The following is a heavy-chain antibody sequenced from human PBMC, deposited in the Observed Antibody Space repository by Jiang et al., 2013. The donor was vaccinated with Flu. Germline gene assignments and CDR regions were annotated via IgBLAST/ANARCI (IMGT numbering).Heavy chain of an antibody. Sequence: LLKPSETLSLTCTVSGGSISSSSYYWGWIRQPPGKGLEWIGSIYYSGSTYYNPSLKSRVTISVDTSKNQFSLKLSSVTAADTAVYYCASYPLWLYSPLDYWGQGTLVTVSS. CDR3: ASYPLWLYSPLDY. V-gene: IGHV4-39*01. CDR2: IYYSGST. J-gene: IGHJ4*02. D-gene: IGHD5-18*01. CDR1: GGSISSSSYY.